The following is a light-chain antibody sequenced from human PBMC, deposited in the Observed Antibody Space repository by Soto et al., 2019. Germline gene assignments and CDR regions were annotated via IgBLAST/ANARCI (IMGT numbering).Light chain of an antibody. CDR3: QQSYRTPT. CDR1: QSISSY. V-gene: IGKV1-39*01. Sequence: DIQMTQSPSPLSASVGDRVYITCRTSQSISSYLNWYQAKPGKAPKLLIYGASTLQSGVPSRFSGSGSGTDYTLTISSLQPEDFATYYCQQSYRTPTFGQGTRLEIK. CDR2: GAS. J-gene: IGKJ5*01.